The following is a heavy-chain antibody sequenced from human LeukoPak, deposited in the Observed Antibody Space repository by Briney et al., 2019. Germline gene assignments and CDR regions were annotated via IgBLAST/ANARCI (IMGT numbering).Heavy chain of an antibody. CDR3: ARSGAAEGPTHNWFDP. D-gene: IGHD2-15*01. J-gene: IGHJ5*02. V-gene: IGHV4-59*05. CDR2: IFYSGTT. CDR1: GGSISTYY. Sequence: PSETLSLTCTVSGGSISTYYWTWIRQPPGKGLEWIGSIFYSGTTYYSPSLKSRVTISVDTSKYQFSLKLTSVTAADTAVYYCARSGAAEGPTHNWFDPWSQGTLVTVSS.